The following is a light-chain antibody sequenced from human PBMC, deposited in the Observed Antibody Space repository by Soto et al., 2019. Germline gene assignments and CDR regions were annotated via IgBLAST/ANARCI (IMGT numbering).Light chain of an antibody. CDR3: RSYTPSYTLV. CDR2: HVT. Sequence: SGLTEPASVTGSLGQWMTIYYKRTSSDVGAYNYVSWYQQYPGKAPKLMIYHVTDRPSGVSNRFSGSKSGYTASLTLSGLQGGHEADYDIRSYTPSYTLVIRTRTNFTVL. V-gene: IGLV2-14*01. J-gene: IGLJ1*01. CDR1: SSDVGAYNY.